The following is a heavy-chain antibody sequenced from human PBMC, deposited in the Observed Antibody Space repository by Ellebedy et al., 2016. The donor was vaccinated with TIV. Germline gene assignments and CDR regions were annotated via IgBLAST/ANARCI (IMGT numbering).Heavy chain of an antibody. V-gene: IGHV3-7*01. D-gene: IGHD5-12*01. CDR1: GFTFSNYW. J-gene: IGHJ4*02. Sequence: GESLKISCAASGFTFSNYWMTWVRQAPGKGPECVANIKQDGSEKYYVDSVKGRFTISRDNAKNSLYLQMNSLRADDTALYYCASAARGSGAYESFWGQGTLVTVSS. CDR2: IKQDGSEK. CDR3: ASAARGSGAYESF.